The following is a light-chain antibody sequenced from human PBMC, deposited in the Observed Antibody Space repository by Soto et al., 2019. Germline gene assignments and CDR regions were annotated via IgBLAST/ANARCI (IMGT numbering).Light chain of an antibody. CDR1: QSVTSSY. CDR3: HQYDGSPPWT. CDR2: GAS. V-gene: IGKV3-20*01. J-gene: IGKJ1*01. Sequence: EIVLTQSPGTLSLSPGERATLSCRASQSVTSSYLAWYQQKPGQAPRLLIHGASSRATGIPDRFSGSGSGTDFTLTISRLEPEDFAVYFCHQYDGSPPWTFGQGTKVEIK.